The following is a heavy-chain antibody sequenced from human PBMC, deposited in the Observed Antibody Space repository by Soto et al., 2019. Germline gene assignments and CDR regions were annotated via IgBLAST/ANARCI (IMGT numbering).Heavy chain of an antibody. CDR3: ARGSGEYGDYEGRGWFDP. Sequence: QVQLQQWGAGLLKPSETLSLTCAVYGGSFSGYYWSWIRQPPGKGLEWIGEINHSGSTNYNPSLKSRVTISVDTSKNQFSLKLSSVTAADTAVYYWARGSGEYGDYEGRGWFDPWGQGTLVTVSS. V-gene: IGHV4-34*01. CDR1: GGSFSGYY. CDR2: INHSGST. J-gene: IGHJ5*02. D-gene: IGHD4-17*01.